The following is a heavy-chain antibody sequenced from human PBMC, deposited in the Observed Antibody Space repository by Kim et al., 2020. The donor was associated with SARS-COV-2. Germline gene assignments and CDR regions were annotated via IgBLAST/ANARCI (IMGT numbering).Heavy chain of an antibody. D-gene: IGHD2-8*01. J-gene: IGHJ6*02. V-gene: IGHV5-51*01. CDR3: ARLPQNGNYYYYYGMDV. CDR1: GYSFTSYW. Sequence: GESLKISRKGSGYSFTSYWIGWVRQMPGKGLEWMGIIYPGDSDTRYSPSFQGQVTISADKSISTAYLQWSSLKASDTAMYYCARLPQNGNYYYYYGMDVWGQGTTVTVSS. CDR2: IYPGDSDT.